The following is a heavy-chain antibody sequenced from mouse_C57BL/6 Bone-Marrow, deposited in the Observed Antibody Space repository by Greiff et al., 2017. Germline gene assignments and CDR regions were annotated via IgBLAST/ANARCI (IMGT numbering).Heavy chain of an antibody. D-gene: IGHD1-1*02. V-gene: IGHV1-81*01. CDR1: GYTFTSYG. Sequence: QVQLQQSGAELARPGASVKLSCKASGYTFTSYGISWVKQRTGQGLEWIGEIYPRSGNTYYNEKFKGKATLTADKSSSTAYMELRSLTSEDSAVYFCARSLGSPPWFAYWGQGTLVTVSA. CDR2: IYPRSGNT. CDR3: ARSLGSPPWFAY. J-gene: IGHJ3*01.